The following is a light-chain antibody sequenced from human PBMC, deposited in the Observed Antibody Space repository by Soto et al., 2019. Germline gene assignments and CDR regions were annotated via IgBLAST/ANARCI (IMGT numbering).Light chain of an antibody. CDR1: SSNIGKNF. Sequence: QSVLTQPPSVSAAPGQRVTISCSGSSSNIGKNFVSWYQQLPRTAPKLLIYEVNNRPSGVPDRFSGSKSGNTASLTISGLLAEDEADYYCNSFTTSSTYVFGTGTKLTVL. J-gene: IGLJ1*01. V-gene: IGLV2-18*02. CDR2: EVN. CDR3: NSFTTSSTYV.